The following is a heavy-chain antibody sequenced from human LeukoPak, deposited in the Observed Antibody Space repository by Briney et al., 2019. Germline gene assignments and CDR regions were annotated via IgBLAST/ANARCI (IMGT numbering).Heavy chain of an antibody. CDR3: ARARNDYDSNGFSLLDY. V-gene: IGHV3-33*01. CDR1: GISFSSHG. Sequence: GGSLRLSCAASGISFSSHGMHWVRQAPGKGLEWVAVIWYDGSNIYYTDSVKGRFTISRDNSKNTLYLQMNSLRAEDTALYYCARARNDYDSNGFSLLDYWGQGTLVTVSS. J-gene: IGHJ4*02. D-gene: IGHD3-22*01. CDR2: IWYDGSNI.